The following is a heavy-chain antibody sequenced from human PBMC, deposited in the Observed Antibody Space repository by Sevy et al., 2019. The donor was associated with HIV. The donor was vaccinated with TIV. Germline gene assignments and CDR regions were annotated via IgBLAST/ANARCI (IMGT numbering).Heavy chain of an antibody. J-gene: IGHJ6*02. CDR1: GFAFTNYYA. D-gene: IGHD4-17*01. Sequence: GGSLRLSCAASGFAFTNYYAMHWVRQAPGKGLEWVSLISYDGSDKYYADSVKGRFTISRDNFKNTLYLQMNSLTTEETDVYYCARPRANYVDNYFFYAMDVWGQGTTVTVSS. CDR3: ARPRANYVDNYFFYAMDV. V-gene: IGHV3-30-3*01. CDR2: ISYDGSDK.